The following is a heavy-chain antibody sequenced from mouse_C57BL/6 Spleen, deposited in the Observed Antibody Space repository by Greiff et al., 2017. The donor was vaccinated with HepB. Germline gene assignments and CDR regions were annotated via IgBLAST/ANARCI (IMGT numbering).Heavy chain of an antibody. Sequence: EVKLVESGGGLVQPGGSLSLSCAASGFTFTDYYMSWVRQPPGKALEWLGFIRNKANGYTTEYSASVKGRFTISRDNSQSILYLQMNALRAEDSATYYCARVPTVGPYWYFEVWGTGTTVTVSS. CDR2: IRNKANGYTT. V-gene: IGHV7-3*01. D-gene: IGHD1-1*01. J-gene: IGHJ1*03. CDR1: GFTFTDYY. CDR3: ARVPTVGPYWYFEV.